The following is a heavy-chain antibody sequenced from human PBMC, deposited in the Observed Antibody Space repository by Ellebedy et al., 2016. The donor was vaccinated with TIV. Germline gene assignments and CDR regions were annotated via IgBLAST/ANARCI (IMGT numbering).Heavy chain of an antibody. CDR3: ARQFDQPAS. CDR2: IIIDGRTI. J-gene: IGHJ4*02. CDR1: AFTTSSNW. D-gene: IGHD2-15*01. Sequence: PAGSLRLSCAASAFTTSSNWLPWIRQAPGPGLVWVSRIIIDGRTIDYVDCVKGRFTISRDNAKYTLDLEMSSLRVDDTAVYYCARQFDQPASWGKGTLVIVSS. V-gene: IGHV3-74*01.